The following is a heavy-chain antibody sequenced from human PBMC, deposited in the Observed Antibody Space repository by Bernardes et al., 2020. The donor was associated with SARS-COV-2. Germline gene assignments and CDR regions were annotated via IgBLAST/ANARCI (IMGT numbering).Heavy chain of an antibody. CDR2: ISSSGSTI. D-gene: IGHD3-10*01. CDR1: GFTFSGYY. CDR3: ARDLPRYGSGSYYGYYYYGMDV. Sequence: GGSLRLSCAASGFTFSGYYMSWIRQAPGKGLEWVSYISSSGSTIYYADSVKGRFTNSRDNAKNSLYLQMNSLRAEDTAVYYCARDLPRYGSGSYYGYYYYGMDVWGQGTTVTVSS. J-gene: IGHJ6*02. V-gene: IGHV3-11*01.